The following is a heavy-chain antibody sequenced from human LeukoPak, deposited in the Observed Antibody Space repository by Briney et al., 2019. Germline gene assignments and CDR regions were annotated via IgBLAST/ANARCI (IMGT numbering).Heavy chain of an antibody. V-gene: IGHV1-69*13. Sequence: GASVTVSCKASGGTFSSYAISWVRQAPGQGLEWMGGIIPIFGTANYAQKFQGRVTITADESTSTAYMELSSLRSEDTAVYYCASLGRGVVVTAIRSRYYFDYWGQGTLVTVSS. CDR3: ASLGRGVVVTAIRSRYYFDY. D-gene: IGHD2-21*02. CDR1: GGTFSSYA. CDR2: IIPIFGTA. J-gene: IGHJ4*02.